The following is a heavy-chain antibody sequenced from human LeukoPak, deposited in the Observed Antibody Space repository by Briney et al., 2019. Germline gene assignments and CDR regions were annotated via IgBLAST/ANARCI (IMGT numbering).Heavy chain of an antibody. V-gene: IGHV3-23*01. D-gene: IGHD6-19*01. CDR2: ISGSGTST. J-gene: IGHJ4*02. CDR1: GFTFSSYA. CDR3: AKVRDSSGSDY. Sequence: RGSLRLSCAASGFTFSSYAMTWVRQAPGKGLEWVSSISGSGTSTYYTDSVKGRFTISRDNSENTLYLQMNSLRAEDTAVYYCAKVRDSSGSDYWGQGTLVTVSS.